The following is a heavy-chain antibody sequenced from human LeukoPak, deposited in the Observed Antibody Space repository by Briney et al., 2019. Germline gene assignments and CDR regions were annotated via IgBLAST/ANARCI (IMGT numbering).Heavy chain of an antibody. CDR1: GFTFDDYA. CDR2: ISWNSGSI. Sequence: HAGGSLRLSCAASGFTFDDYAMHWVRQAPGKGLEWVSGISWNSGSIGYADSVKGRFTISRDNAKNSLYLQMNSLRAEDTALYYCAKDAGSSSRGYFDYWGQGTLVTVSS. D-gene: IGHD6-13*01. CDR3: AKDAGSSSRGYFDY. V-gene: IGHV3-9*01. J-gene: IGHJ4*02.